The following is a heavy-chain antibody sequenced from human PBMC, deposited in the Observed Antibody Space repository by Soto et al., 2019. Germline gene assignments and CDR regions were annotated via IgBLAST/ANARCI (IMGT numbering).Heavy chain of an antibody. CDR3: AKDSRDLEADIGYYYVMDV. J-gene: IGHJ6*02. D-gene: IGHD2-15*01. CDR1: GFTFDDYT. V-gene: IGHV3-43*01. Sequence: PGGSLRLSCAASGFTFDDYTMHWVRQAPGKGLEWVSLISWDGGSTYYADSVKGRFTISRDNSKNSLYLQMNSLRTEDTALYYCAKDSRDLEADIGYYYVMDVRGQGTTVTVSS. CDR2: ISWDGGST.